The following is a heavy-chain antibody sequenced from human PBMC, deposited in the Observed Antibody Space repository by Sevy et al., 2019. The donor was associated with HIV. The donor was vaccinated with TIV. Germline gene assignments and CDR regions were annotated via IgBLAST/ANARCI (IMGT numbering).Heavy chain of an antibody. CDR2: FFTGSKT. CDR1: GFPAGSSY. J-gene: IGHJ6*02. Sequence: GGSLRPSLAVPGFPAGSSYLNWFGQAPGKGRGGVSVFFTGSKTDYADSVKGRFTMSRDNSKNTLYLQMNGLRAEDTAVYYCARDKNAYYYGLDVWGQGTTVTVSS. V-gene: IGHV3-53*01. CDR3: ARDKNAYYYGLDV.